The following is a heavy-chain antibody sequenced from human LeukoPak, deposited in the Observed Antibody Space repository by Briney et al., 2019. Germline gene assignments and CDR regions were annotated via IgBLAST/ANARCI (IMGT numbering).Heavy chain of an antibody. CDR3: VRWYDYGEKRLDP. CDR1: GYPFTAFI. J-gene: IGHJ5*02. Sequence: ASVKVSCKASGYPFTAFIISWVRQAPGQALEWMGRINPRNDNIDYARKFQGRLTMTTNTSLGAAYMELSSLTSEDTATYYCVRWYDYGEKRLDPWGRGTLVIVSS. D-gene: IGHD4/OR15-4a*01. CDR2: INPRNDNI. V-gene: IGHV1-8*02.